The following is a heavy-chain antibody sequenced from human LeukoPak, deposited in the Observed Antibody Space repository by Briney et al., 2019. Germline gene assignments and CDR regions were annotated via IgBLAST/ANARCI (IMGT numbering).Heavy chain of an antibody. CDR2: FFHSGNS. CDR3: ARGTLYSGWSYYFDS. Sequence: SETLSLTCTVSSTVSGYSISSGYYWGWIRQTPGKGLEWSGSFFHSGNSYYNPTLKSRVTISLDTSKNHFSLKVTSVTAAETAVYYCARGTLYSGWSYYFDSWGQGTLVPVSS. D-gene: IGHD6-19*01. CDR1: GYSISSGYY. V-gene: IGHV4-38-2*02. J-gene: IGHJ4*02.